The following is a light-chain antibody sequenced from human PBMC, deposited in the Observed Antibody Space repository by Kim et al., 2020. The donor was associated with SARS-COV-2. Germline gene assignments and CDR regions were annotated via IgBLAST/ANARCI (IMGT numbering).Light chain of an antibody. CDR3: QSYDSSNLNWV. V-gene: IGLV6-57*02. CDR2: EDN. J-gene: IGLJ3*02. CDR1: SGSIASNY. Sequence: TGTISCTGSSGSIASNYVQWYQQRPGSAPTTVIYEDNQRPSGVPDRFSGSIDSSSNSASLTISGLKTEDEADYYCQSYDSSNLNWVFGGGTQLTVL.